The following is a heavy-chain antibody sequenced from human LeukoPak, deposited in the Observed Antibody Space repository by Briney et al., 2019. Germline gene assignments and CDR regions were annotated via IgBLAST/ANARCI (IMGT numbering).Heavy chain of an antibody. Sequence: GESLKISCKGSGYMLTHYWIAWVRQMPGKGLECIGIIYPADSDTRYSPSFQGQVTISADKSISTAYLQWSSLKASDTAMYYCARGDTTMVPGYFDYWGQGTLVTVSS. CDR2: IYPADSDT. V-gene: IGHV5-51*01. J-gene: IGHJ4*02. CDR3: ARGDTTMVPGYFDY. CDR1: GYMLTHYW. D-gene: IGHD5-18*01.